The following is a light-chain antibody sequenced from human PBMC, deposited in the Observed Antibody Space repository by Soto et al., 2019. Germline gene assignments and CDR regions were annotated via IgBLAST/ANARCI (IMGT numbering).Light chain of an antibody. CDR1: ESISSR. J-gene: IGKJ1*01. CDR3: HQSYSTPQT. CDR2: DAS. V-gene: IGKV1-39*01. Sequence: EIPVTQSPSTLSASGGDRFTSACRASESISSRLAWYQKKTGKAPKLLIYDASSLRSGVPSRISGSGSGTDFTLTISSLQPEDFATYYCHQSYSTPQTFGQGTKVDI.